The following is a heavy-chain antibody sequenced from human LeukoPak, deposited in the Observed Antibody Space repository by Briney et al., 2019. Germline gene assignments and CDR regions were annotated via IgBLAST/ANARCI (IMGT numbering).Heavy chain of an antibody. J-gene: IGHJ4*02. CDR2: INHSGST. Sequence: SETLSLTCAVYGGSFSGYYWSWIRQPPGKGLEWIGEINHSGSTNYNLSLKSRVNISVDTSKNQFSLKLSSVTAADTAVYYCARVNTIFGVVIIRVYYFDYWGQGTLVTVSS. CDR3: ARVNTIFGVVIIRVYYFDY. CDR1: GGSFSGYY. V-gene: IGHV4-34*01. D-gene: IGHD3-3*01.